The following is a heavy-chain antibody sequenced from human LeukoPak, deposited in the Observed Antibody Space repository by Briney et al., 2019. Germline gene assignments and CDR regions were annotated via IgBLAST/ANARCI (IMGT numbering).Heavy chain of an antibody. D-gene: IGHD6-13*01. J-gene: IGHJ4*02. CDR2: IYSGGST. V-gene: IGHV3-66*02. CDR1: GFTVSSNY. CDR3: ARDRYSSNSNFDY. Sequence: GGSLRLSCAASGFTVSSNYMSWVRQAPGKGLEWVSVIYSGGSTYYADSVKGRFTISRDNSKNTLYLQMNSLRAEDTAVYYCARDRYSSNSNFDYWGQGTLVTVSS.